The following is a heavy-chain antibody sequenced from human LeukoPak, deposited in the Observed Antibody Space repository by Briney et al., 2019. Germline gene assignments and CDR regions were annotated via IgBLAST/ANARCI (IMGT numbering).Heavy chain of an antibody. Sequence: GGSLRLSCAASGFTFGSYCMSWVRQAPGKGLEWVANIKQAGSEKYYVDSVRGRFTISRDNAKNSLYLQMNGLRAEDTAVYYCARDLPYGDIFFDYWGQGTLVTVSS. V-gene: IGHV3-7*01. CDR1: GFTFGSYC. D-gene: IGHD4-17*01. CDR2: IKQAGSEK. CDR3: ARDLPYGDIFFDY. J-gene: IGHJ4*02.